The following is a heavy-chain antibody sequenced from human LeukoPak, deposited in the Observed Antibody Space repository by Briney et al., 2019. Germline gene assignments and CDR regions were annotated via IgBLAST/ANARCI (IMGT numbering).Heavy chain of an antibody. CDR2: ISGSGSSA. V-gene: IGHV3-23*01. D-gene: IGHD1-26*01. Sequence: AGGSLRLSCVASGFTFSNYAMSWVRQAPGKGLEWVSVISGSGSSASYADSVKGRFTISRDNSKNTLHLQMNSLRAEDTAACYCARGFGGGYYSAFDFWGQGTLVTASS. J-gene: IGHJ3*01. CDR3: ARGFGGGYYSAFDF. CDR1: GFTFSNYA.